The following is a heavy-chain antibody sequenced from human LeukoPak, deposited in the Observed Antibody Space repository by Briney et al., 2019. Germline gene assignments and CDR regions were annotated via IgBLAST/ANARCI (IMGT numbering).Heavy chain of an antibody. V-gene: IGHV3-21*01. J-gene: IGHJ4*02. CDR1: GFTFSSYS. CDR3: ARGADYYAGIGYYSVY. D-gene: IGHD3-22*01. CDR2: ISSSSTYI. Sequence: GGSLRLSCAASGFTFSSYSMNWVRQAPGKGLEWVSSISSSSTYIYYTDSVKGRFTVSRDNAKNSLYLQMNSLRAEDTAVYYCARGADYYAGIGYYSVYWGQGTLVTVSS.